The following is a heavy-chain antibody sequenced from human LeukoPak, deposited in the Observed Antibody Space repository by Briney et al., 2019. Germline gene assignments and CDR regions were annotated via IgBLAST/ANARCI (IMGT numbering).Heavy chain of an antibody. CDR1: GFTFSSYD. CDR2: IGTAGDP. CDR3: ARVDSYGGSY. D-gene: IGHD5-18*01. V-gene: IGHV3-13*05. Sequence: GVSLTLSCAASGFTFSSYDMHCVRQATEKGLEWVSAIGTAGDPYYPGSVKGRFTISRENAKNTLYLQMNSLRAGDTAVYYCARVDSYGGSYWGQGTLVTVSS. J-gene: IGHJ4*02.